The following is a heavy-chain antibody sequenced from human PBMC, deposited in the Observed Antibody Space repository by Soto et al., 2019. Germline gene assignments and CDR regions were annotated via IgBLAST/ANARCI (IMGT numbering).Heavy chain of an antibody. CDR2: IYYSGST. D-gene: IGHD7-27*01. J-gene: IGHJ4*02. CDR1: GGSISSSSYY. V-gene: IGHV4-39*01. CDR3: ARREYTGEFDY. Sequence: SETLSLTCTVSGGSISSSSYYWGWIRQPPGKGLEWIGSIYYSGSTYYNPSLKSRVTISVDTSKNQFSLKLSSVTAADTAVYYCARREYTGEFDYWGQGTLVTVSS.